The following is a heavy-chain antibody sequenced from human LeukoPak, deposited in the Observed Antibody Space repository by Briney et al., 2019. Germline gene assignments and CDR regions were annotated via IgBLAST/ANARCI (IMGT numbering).Heavy chain of an antibody. D-gene: IGHD6-19*01. J-gene: IGHJ5*02. CDR2: ISDSGGSK. V-gene: IGHV3-23*01. Sequence: PGGSLRLSCAASGFTFSNYDMSWVRQAPGKGLEWVSSISDSGGSKYYADSVKGRFTISRDNSKNTLYLQMTNLRAADTAVYYCAKDLSRAVAADWFDPWDQGSLVTVSS. CDR1: GFTFSNYD. CDR3: AKDLSRAVAADWFDP.